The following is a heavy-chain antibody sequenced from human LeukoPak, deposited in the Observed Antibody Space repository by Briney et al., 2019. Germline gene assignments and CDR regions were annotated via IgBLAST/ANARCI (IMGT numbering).Heavy chain of an antibody. CDR3: ARGRYGYVDS. CDR1: GGSISSYY. V-gene: IGHV4-4*07. CDR2: LYSSDTI. Sequence: PSETLSLTCTVSGGSISSYYWIWFRQSAGKGLEWIGRLYSSDTIYYNLSLKSRVTISGDTSKNQFSLTLSSATAADTAVYYCARGRYGYVDSWGQGTLVTVSS. D-gene: IGHD2-2*03. J-gene: IGHJ4*02.